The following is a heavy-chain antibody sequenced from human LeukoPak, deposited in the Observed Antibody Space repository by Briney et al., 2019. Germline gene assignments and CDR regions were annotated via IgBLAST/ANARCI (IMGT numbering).Heavy chain of an antibody. J-gene: IGHJ5*02. CDR1: GGSITTTTYY. Sequence: SETLSLTCTLSGGSITTTTYYWGWIRQPPGKGLEWIGSSYYSGNTYYNPSLKSRLTISIDTSRKQFSLKLSSVTAADTAVYARTRGFGELLGEGFDPWGQGTLVTVSS. CDR3: TRGFGELLGEGFDP. D-gene: IGHD3-10*01. V-gene: IGHV4-39*01. CDR2: SYYSGNT.